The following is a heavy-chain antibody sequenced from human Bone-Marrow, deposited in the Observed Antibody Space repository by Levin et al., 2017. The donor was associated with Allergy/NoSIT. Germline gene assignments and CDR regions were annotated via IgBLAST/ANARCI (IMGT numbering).Heavy chain of an antibody. Sequence: GSLRLSCTVSGGSLTKGSDYWGWIRQSPGKGLEWIGTVFYGGRTYSDPSLKRRVTISVDTSYNRFSLRLTSVTAADTAVYYCAGRTSGTTYDAFDVWGQGTMVTVSS. D-gene: IGHD1-1*01. CDR1: GGSLTKGSDY. CDR2: VFYGGRT. J-gene: IGHJ3*01. V-gene: IGHV4-39*01. CDR3: AGRTSGTTYDAFDV.